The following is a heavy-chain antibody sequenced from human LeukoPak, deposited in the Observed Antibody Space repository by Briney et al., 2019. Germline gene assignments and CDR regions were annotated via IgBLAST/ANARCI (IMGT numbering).Heavy chain of an antibody. J-gene: IGHJ6*03. Sequence: SETLSLTCTVSGGSISSHYWSWIRQPPGKGLEWIGYIYYSGSTNYNPSLKSRVTISVDTSKNQFSLKLSSVTAADTAVYYCARVRREDSKNYYYYYYMDVRGKGTTVTVSS. CDR2: IYYSGST. CDR1: GGSISSHY. CDR3: ARVRREDSKNYYYYYYMDV. V-gene: IGHV4-59*11. D-gene: IGHD6-6*01.